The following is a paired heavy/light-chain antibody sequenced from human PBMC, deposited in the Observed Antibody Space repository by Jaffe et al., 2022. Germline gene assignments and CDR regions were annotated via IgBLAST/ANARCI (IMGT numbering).Heavy chain of an antibody. J-gene: IGHJ6*03. CDR2: IYTTGST. CDR1: GGSISSSNYY. CDR3: ARALQGYFYYYMDV. Sequence: QVQLQESGPGLVKPSQTLSLTCTVSGGSISSSNYYWSWIRQPAGKGLEWIGRIYTTGSTNYNPSLKSRVTISVDTSKNQFSLNLSSVTAADMAVYYCARALQGYFYYYMDVWGKGTTVTVSS. V-gene: IGHV4-61*02.
Light chain of an antibody. V-gene: IGKV3-11*01. CDR2: DAS. CDR1: QSVSSY. J-gene: IGKJ4*01. Sequence: EIVLTQSPATLSLSPGERATLSCRASQSVSSYLAWYQQKPGQAPRLLIYDASNRATGIPARFSGSGSGTDFTLTISSLEPEDFAVYYCQQRSIWLTFGGGTKVEIK. CDR3: QQRSIWLT.